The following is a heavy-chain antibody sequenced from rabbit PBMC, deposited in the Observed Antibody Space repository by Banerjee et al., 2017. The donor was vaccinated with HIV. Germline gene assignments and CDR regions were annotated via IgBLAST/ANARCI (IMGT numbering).Heavy chain of an antibody. D-gene: IGHD4-2*01. CDR2: IYAGSGST. CDR1: GFSFSSGYN. J-gene: IGHJ6*01. CDR3: ARKRAGGAGDL. Sequence: QEQLVESGGDLVKPGASLTLTCTASGFSFSSGYNMCWVRQAPGKGPEWIACIYAGSGSTYYASWAKGRFTISKTSSTTVTLQMTSLTAADTATYFCARKRAGGAGDLWGPGTLVTVS. V-gene: IGHV1S45*01.